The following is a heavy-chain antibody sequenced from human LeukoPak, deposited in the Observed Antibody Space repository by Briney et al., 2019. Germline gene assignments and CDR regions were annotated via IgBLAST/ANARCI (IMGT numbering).Heavy chain of an antibody. Sequence: SETLSLTCDVSGDSISSSSNYWGWVRHLPSKGLEWIGSVYRSGSTYYNPSLESRVTISVDTSKNQFTLNLTSVTAADTAVYHCARRGTSGWAYYFDFWGPGSLLTVSS. D-gene: IGHD6-19*01. CDR2: VYRSGST. J-gene: IGHJ4*02. V-gene: IGHV4-39*01. CDR1: GDSISSSSNY. CDR3: ARRGTSGWAYYFDF.